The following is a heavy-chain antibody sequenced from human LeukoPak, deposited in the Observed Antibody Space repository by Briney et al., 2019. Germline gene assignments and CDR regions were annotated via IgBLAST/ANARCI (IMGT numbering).Heavy chain of an antibody. CDR3: AKSPYYDASGYNREYYFDC. V-gene: IGHV3-23*01. J-gene: IGHJ4*02. CDR2: ITGGCGST. CDR1: EFTFSSYS. Sequence: GGSLRLSCAASEFTFSSYSMSWVRQAPGKGREWVSSITGGCGSTYFADSVKDRFTISRDNSRNTLYLQLNSLRAEDTAVYYCAKSPYYDASGYNREYYFDCWGQGTLVTVSS. D-gene: IGHD3-22*01.